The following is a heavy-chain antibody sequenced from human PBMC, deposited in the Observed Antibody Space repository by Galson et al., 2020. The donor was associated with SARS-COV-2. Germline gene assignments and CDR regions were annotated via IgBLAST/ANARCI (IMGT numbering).Heavy chain of an antibody. V-gene: IGHV3-33*01. Sequence: GGSLRLSCAASGFSFSTYAMHWVRQSPGKGLEWVAVVWSNGKNKYYGDSVQGRFTISRDNSKNTVSLQMSNLRAEDTALYYCTPTIIVPGTLDYWGPGTQVSVSS. D-gene: IGHD3-22*01. CDR1: GFSFSTYA. CDR3: TPTIIVPGTLDY. CDR2: VWSNGKNK. J-gene: IGHJ4*02.